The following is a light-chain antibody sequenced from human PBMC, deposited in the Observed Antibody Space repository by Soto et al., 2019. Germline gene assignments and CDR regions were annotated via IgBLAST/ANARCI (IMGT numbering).Light chain of an antibody. CDR1: SSDVGGYNY. J-gene: IGLJ1*01. Sequence: QYALTQPASVSGSPGQSITISCTGTSSDVGGYNYVSWYQQHPGKAPKLMIYEVSNRPSGVSNRFSGSKSCNTASLTISGLQAEDEAADYCSSYTSSRSYVFGSGTKLTVL. V-gene: IGLV2-14*01. CDR3: SSYTSSRSYV. CDR2: EVS.